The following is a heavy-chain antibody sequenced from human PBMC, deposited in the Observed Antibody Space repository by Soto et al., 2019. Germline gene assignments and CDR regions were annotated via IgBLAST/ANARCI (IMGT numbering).Heavy chain of an antibody. Sequence: QVQLVQSGAEVKKPGSSVKVSCKASGGTFSSYAISWVRQAPGQGLEWMGGIIPIFGTANYAQKFQGRVTITADESTSTAYMELSSLRSEDTAVYYCARAPSSYCTNGVCSDFDYWGQGTLVTVSS. CDR1: GGTFSSYA. CDR2: IIPIFGTA. V-gene: IGHV1-69*01. D-gene: IGHD2-8*01. J-gene: IGHJ4*02. CDR3: ARAPSSYCTNGVCSDFDY.